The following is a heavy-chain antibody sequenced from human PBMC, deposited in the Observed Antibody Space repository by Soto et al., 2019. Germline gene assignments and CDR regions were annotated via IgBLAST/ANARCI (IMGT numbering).Heavy chain of an antibody. CDR3: ARNITHGGFDY. Sequence: PSETLSLTCTVSGGSISSGGYYWSWIRQHPGKGLEWIGYIYYSGSTYYNPSLKSRVTISVDTSKNQFSLKLSSVTAADTAVYYWARNITHGGFDYWGQETLVTAPQ. CDR1: GGSISSGGYY. CDR2: IYYSGST. V-gene: IGHV4-39*01. J-gene: IGHJ4*02.